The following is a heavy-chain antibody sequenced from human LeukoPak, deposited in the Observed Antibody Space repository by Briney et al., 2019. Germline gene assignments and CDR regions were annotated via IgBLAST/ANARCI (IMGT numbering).Heavy chain of an antibody. V-gene: IGHV4-59*01. J-gene: IGHJ4*02. D-gene: IGHD5-24*01. CDR2: IYYSGST. CDR1: GVSISSYY. CDR3: ARVGWGDGYNVIFY. Sequence: PSETLSLTCTVSGVSISSYYWSWLRQPPGKGLEWIGYIYYSGSTNYNPSLKSRVTISVDTSKNQFSLKLSSVTAADTAVYYCARVGWGDGYNVIFYWGQGTLVTVSS.